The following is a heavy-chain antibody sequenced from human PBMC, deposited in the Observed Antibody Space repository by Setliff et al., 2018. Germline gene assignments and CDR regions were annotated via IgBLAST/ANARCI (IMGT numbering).Heavy chain of an antibody. V-gene: IGHV3-30*06. CDR2: TSYDGINQ. J-gene: IGHJ4*02. D-gene: IGHD3-3*01. CDR3: ARDSGQSRNYNFWSGQLDY. CDR1: GFTFSAYG. Sequence: LRLSCAASGFTFSAYGMHWVRQAPGKGLEWLAVTSYDGINQYYADSVQGRFTIFRDNSKNTLYLQMNSLRGEDTAVYYCARDSGQSRNYNFWSGQLDYWGQGTLVTVSS.